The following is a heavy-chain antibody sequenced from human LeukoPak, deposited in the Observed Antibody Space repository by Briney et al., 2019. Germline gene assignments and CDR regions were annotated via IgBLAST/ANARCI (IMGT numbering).Heavy chain of an antibody. CDR2: ISGSGGST. J-gene: IGHJ4*02. V-gene: IGHV3-23*01. CDR3: AKGYSNYSPALYDY. Sequence: GGSLRLSCAASGFTFSSCAMSWVRQAPGKGLEWVSAISGSGGSTYYADSVKGRFTISRDNSKNTLYLQMNSLRAEDTAVYYCAKGYSNYSPALYDYWGQGTLVTVSS. CDR1: GFTFSSCA. D-gene: IGHD4-11*01.